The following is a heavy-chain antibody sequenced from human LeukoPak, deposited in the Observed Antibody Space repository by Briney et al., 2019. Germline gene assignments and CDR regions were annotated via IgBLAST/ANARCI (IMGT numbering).Heavy chain of an antibody. J-gene: IGHJ4*02. CDR1: GFTFSSYE. V-gene: IGHV3-48*03. CDR3: AREGDILTDYSSVDY. CDR2: ISSSASTI. D-gene: IGHD3-9*01. Sequence: GGSLRLSCAASGFTFSSYEMNWVRQAPGKGLEWVSYISSSASTIYYADSVKGRFTISRDNAKNSLYLQMNSLRAEDTAVYYCAREGDILTDYSSVDYWGQGTLVTVSS.